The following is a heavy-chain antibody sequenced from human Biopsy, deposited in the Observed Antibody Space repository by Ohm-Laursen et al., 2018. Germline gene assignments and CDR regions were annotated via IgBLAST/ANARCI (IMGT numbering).Heavy chain of an antibody. V-gene: IGHV1-69*06. CDR1: GATFSNYA. CDR2: INPMFGTA. D-gene: IGHD3-3*01. CDR3: ARELGDFWGGRQFDF. Sequence: ASVKVSCKASGATFSNYAINWLRQAPGQGLEWMGGINPMFGTAKYAQRFQGRVTITADKSTSTADMELSSLRSDDTAVFYCARELGDFWGGRQFDFWGQGTLVTVSS. J-gene: IGHJ5*01.